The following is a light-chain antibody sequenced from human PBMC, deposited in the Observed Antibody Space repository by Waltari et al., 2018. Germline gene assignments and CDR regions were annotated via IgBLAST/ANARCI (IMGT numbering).Light chain of an antibody. CDR3: SSYTRSSALV. J-gene: IGLJ2*01. Sequence: QSALTQPASVSGSPGQSITLSCTGTSSDAGGYTSVPWYQRAPGKAPKLMIYNVTVRPSGVSNRFSCSKSGNTASLIISGLQAEDEADYFCSSYTRSSALVFGGGTKLTVL. CDR2: NVT. V-gene: IGLV2-14*03. CDR1: SSDAGGYTS.